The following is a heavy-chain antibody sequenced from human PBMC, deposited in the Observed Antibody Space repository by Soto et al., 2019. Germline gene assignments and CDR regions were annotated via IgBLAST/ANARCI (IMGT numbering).Heavy chain of an antibody. CDR2: IYYSGST. CDR3: ARDAEIGDFWSGYHPLYFDY. Sequence: SETLSLTCTVSGGSISSYYWSWIRQPPGKGLEWIGHIYYSGSTNYNPSLKSRVTISVDTSKNQFSLKLSSVTAADTAVYYCARDAEIGDFWSGYHPLYFDYWGQGTLVTVSS. D-gene: IGHD3-3*01. V-gene: IGHV4-59*01. J-gene: IGHJ4*02. CDR1: GGSISSYY.